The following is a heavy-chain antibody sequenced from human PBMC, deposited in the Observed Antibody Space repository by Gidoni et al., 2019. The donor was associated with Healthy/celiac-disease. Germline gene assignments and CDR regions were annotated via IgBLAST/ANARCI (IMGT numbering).Heavy chain of an antibody. J-gene: IGHJ4*02. Sequence: QVQLQQWGAGLFKPSEPLSLTCAVYGGSFIGYYWSWIRLPPGKGLEWMGEINHSGNTNYNPSLKRRVTISVDTSKNQFSLKLSSVTVAETAVYYCASRIAAAGRGELDYWGQGTLVTVSS. CDR2: INHSGNT. V-gene: IGHV4-34*01. D-gene: IGHD6-13*01. CDR1: GGSFIGYY. CDR3: ASRIAAAGRGELDY.